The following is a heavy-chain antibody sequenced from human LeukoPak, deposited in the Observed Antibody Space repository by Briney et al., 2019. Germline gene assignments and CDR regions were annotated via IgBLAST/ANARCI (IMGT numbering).Heavy chain of an antibody. V-gene: IGHV3-7*01. J-gene: IGHJ5*01. CDR1: GFTFSRTW. CDR3: ARDPDSDNAWGWFDS. D-gene: IGHD3-16*01. Sequence: GGSLRLSCAASGFTFSRTWMSWVRHSPGKGLEWVANINGDGSEEYYVDSVKGRFTISRANARSSLYLQMNSLRGEDTAVYYYARDPDSDNAWGWFDSWGQGTVVTVSS. CDR2: INGDGSEE.